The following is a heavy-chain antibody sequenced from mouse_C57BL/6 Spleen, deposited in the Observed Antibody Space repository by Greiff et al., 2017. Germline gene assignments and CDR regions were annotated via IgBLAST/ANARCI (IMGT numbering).Heavy chain of an antibody. CDR3: TLITTVVVFYAMDY. J-gene: IGHJ4*01. D-gene: IGHD1-1*01. Sequence: QVQLQQSGAELVRPGASVTLSCKASGYTFTDYEMHWVKQTPVHGLEWIGAIDPETGGTAYNQKFKGKAILTADKSSSTAYMELRSLTSEDSAVYYCTLITTVVVFYAMDYWGQGTSVTVSS. CDR2: IDPETGGT. CDR1: GYTFTDYE. V-gene: IGHV1-15*01.